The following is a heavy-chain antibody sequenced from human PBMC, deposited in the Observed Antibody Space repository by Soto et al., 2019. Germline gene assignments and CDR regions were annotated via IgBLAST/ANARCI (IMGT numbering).Heavy chain of an antibody. CDR2: INAHSGGT. Sequence: ASVKVSCKASGFSFTGYYIHWLRQAPGQGLEWMGWINAHSGGTEYAQKFKGRVPLTRDTSIATAYLTLTSLTSDDTALYYCAKDFTRQLAYWLDPWRQGTKVTVSS. CDR3: AKDFTRQLAYWLDP. V-gene: IGHV1-2*02. CDR1: GFSFTGYY. J-gene: IGHJ5*02. D-gene: IGHD6-6*01.